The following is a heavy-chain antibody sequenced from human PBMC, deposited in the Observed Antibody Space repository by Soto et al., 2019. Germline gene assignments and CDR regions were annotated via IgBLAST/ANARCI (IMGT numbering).Heavy chain of an antibody. CDR3: ARRILVGATPYYFDY. CDR1: GGSISSSSYY. D-gene: IGHD1-26*01. V-gene: IGHV4-39*01. J-gene: IGHJ4*02. CDR2: IYYSGST. Sequence: QLQLQESGPGLVKPSETLSLTCTVSGGSISSSSYYWGWIRQPPGKGLEWIGSIYYSGSTYYNPSLKSRVTISVDTSKNQFSLKLSSVTAADTAVYYCARRILVGATPYYFDYWGQGTLVTVSS.